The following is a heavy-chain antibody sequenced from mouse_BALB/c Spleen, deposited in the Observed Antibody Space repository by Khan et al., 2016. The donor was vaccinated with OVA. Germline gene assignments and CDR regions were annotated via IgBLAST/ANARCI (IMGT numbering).Heavy chain of an antibody. CDR1: GFTFSPYS. D-gene: IGHD4-1*01. Sequence: DVKLVDSGGELVKSGGSLKLSCAASGFTFSPYSMSWVSQTPDKRLEWVATISSDGDYTYYQDSVKGRFNTSRDNAKTNLYLQMSSLRSEDTAIYYCATHLTGSFAYWGQGTLVTVSA. V-gene: IGHV5-6*02. J-gene: IGHJ3*01. CDR2: ISSDGDYT. CDR3: ATHLTGSFAY.